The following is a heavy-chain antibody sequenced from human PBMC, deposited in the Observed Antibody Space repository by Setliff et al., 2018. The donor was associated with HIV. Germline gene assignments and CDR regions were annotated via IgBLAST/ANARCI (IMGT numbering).Heavy chain of an antibody. J-gene: IGHJ4*02. CDR3: GRQVPVPGVAVTPIDY. CDR2: VYYSGST. CDR1: GGSTSSSSYY. V-gene: IGHV4-39*01. D-gene: IGHD3-22*01. Sequence: KASETLSLTCSVSGGSTSSSSYYWAWVRQPPGKGPEWIGSVYYSGSTHYNPSLKSRVTISVDTSKNQFSLKLSSVTAADTAVYYCGRQVPVPGVAVTPIDYWGQGTLVTVSS.